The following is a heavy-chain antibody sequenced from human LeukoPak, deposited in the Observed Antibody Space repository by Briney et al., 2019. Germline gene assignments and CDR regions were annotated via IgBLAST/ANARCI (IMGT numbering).Heavy chain of an antibody. Sequence: PSEPLSLTCTVSGGSISSGDYYWSWIRQPPGKGLEWIGYIYYSGSTYYNPSLKSRVTISVDTSKNQFSLKLSSVTAADTAVYYCARVVGGWEDLSKFDYWGQGTLVTVSS. D-gene: IGHD6-19*01. J-gene: IGHJ4*02. CDR3: ARVVGGWEDLSKFDY. CDR1: GGSISSGDYY. CDR2: IYYSGST. V-gene: IGHV4-31*03.